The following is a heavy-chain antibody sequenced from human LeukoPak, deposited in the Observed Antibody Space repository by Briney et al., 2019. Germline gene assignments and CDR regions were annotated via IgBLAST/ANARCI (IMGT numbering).Heavy chain of an antibody. CDR1: GFTVSNNY. V-gene: IGHV3-66*01. CDR2: IYSGGST. D-gene: IGHD6-19*01. Sequence: GGSLRLSCAASGFTVSNNYMSWVRQAPGKGLEWVSVIYSGGSTYYADSVKGRFIISRDNSKNTLYLQMNSLRAEDTAVYSCARGRQYSRGWYYFDLWGQGTPVTVSS. J-gene: IGHJ4*02. CDR3: ARGRQYSRGWYYFDL.